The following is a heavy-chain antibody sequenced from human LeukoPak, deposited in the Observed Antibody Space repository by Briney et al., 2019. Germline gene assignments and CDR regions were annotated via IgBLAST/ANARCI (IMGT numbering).Heavy chain of an antibody. CDR1: GFTFSSYE. J-gene: IGHJ4*02. CDR3: ARAHVSTTYALDY. V-gene: IGHV3-48*03. D-gene: IGHD2/OR15-2a*01. CDR2: ISSSGSTI. Sequence: GGSLRLSCAASGFTFSSYEMNWVRQAPGKGLEWVSYISSSGSTIYYADSVKGRFTISRDNAKNSLYLQMNSLRGEDTAVYYCARAHVSTTYALDYWGQGTLVTVSS.